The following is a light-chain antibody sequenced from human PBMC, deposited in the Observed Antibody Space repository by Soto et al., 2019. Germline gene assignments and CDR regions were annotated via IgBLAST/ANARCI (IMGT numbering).Light chain of an antibody. CDR2: GES. J-gene: IGKJ1*01. CDR1: QTINNN. CDR3: QHYNNGPR. V-gene: IGKV3-15*01. Sequence: TLMTQSPATLCVSPGEGATLSRRASQTINNNLAWYQQKPGQAPRLLIYGESRRATGVSARFSGSGSGTEFTLTISSLQSEDFAVYYCQHYNNGPRVGQGTKVEIK.